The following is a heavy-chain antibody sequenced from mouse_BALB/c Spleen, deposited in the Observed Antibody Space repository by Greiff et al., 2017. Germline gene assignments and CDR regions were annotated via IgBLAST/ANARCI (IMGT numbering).Heavy chain of an antibody. D-gene: IGHD2-4*01. CDR1: GYSITSGYS. Sequence: EVKVEESGPDLVKPSQSLSLTCTVTGYSITSGYSWHWIRKFPGNKLEWMGYIHYSGSTNYNPSLKSRISITRDTSKNQYFLQLNSVTTEDTATYYCAREGLDYDRGLDYWGQGTSVTVSS. V-gene: IGHV3-1*02. J-gene: IGHJ4*01. CDR3: AREGLDYDRGLDY. CDR2: IHYSGST.